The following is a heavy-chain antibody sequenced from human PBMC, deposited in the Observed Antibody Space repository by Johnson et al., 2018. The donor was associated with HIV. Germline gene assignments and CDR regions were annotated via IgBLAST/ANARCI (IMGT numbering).Heavy chain of an antibody. CDR3: AKGRVVVAATEAFDI. Sequence: VQLVESGGGLVQPGRSLRLSCSASGFTFDDYAMHWVRQAPGKGLEWVSGISWKSGSIGYADSVKGRFTISRDNTKNSLYLQMNSLRAEDTALYYCAKGRVVVAATEAFDIWGQGTMVTVSS. D-gene: IGHD2-15*01. CDR1: GFTFDDYA. V-gene: IGHV3-9*01. CDR2: ISWKSGSI. J-gene: IGHJ3*02.